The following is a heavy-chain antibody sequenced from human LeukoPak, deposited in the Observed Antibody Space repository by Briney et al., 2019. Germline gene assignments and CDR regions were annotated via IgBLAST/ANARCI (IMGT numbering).Heavy chain of an antibody. Sequence: PGGSLRLSCAASAFTFSSYGMHWVRQAPGKGLEWVAVIWYDGSDKYYTDSVKGRFTISRDNSKNTLYLQMNSLRAEDTAIYYCARAGDAFDIWGQGTMVTVSS. CDR2: IWYDGSDK. CDR3: ARAGDAFDI. CDR1: AFTFSSYG. J-gene: IGHJ3*02. V-gene: IGHV3-33*01.